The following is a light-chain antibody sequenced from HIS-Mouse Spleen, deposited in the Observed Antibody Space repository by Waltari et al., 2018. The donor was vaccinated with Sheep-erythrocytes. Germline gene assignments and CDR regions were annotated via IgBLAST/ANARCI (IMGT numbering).Light chain of an antibody. CDR3: CSYAGSYNHV. Sequence: QSALTQPRPGSGSPGQSVTISCTGTSSDVDGYNYFSWYQQHPGKATKLMIYAVSKRPSGVPDRFSGSKSGNTASLTISGLQAEDEADYYCCSYAGSYNHVFTTGTKVTVL. V-gene: IGLV2-11*01. CDR1: SSDVDGYNY. J-gene: IGLJ1*01. CDR2: AVS.